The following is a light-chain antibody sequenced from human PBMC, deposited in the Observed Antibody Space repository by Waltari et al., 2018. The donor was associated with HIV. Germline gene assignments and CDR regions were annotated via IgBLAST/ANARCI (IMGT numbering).Light chain of an antibody. J-gene: IGKJ4*01. CDR1: QSVSSN. CDR2: GAS. CDR3: QQYNNWPPCT. V-gene: IGKV3-15*01. Sequence: EIVMTQSPATLSVSPGERATLSCRASQSVSSNLAWYQQKPGQAPRLLIHGASTRATGIPARFSGSGSGTEFTLTISSLQSEDFAIYYCQQYNNWPPCTFGGGTKVEIK.